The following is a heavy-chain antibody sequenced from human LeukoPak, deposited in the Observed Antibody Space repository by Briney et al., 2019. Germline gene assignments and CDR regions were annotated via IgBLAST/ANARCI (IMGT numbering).Heavy chain of an antibody. CDR3: ARGGFYGHPFEF. CDR1: GGSISGYY. Sequence: SETLSLTCTVSGGSISGYYWGWIRQPPGKGLEWIGSIYYSGTTYYNPSLESRVAISVDTSNNQVSLNLSSVTAADTAKYFCARGGFYGHPFEFGGHGTLVTVSS. CDR2: IYYSGTT. D-gene: IGHD3-10*01. V-gene: IGHV4-39*07. J-gene: IGHJ4*01.